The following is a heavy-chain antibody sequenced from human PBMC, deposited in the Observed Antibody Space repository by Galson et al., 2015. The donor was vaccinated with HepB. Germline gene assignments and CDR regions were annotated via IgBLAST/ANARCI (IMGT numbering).Heavy chain of an antibody. CDR1: GGSISSSSYY. Sequence: TLSLTCTVSGGSISSSSYYWSWIRQPAGKGLEWIGRIYSSGSTNYNPSLKSRVTMSVATSKNQFSLKLSSVTAADTAIYYCARDRSSTWYTPAGWFDSWGQGTLVTVSS. D-gene: IGHD6-13*01. CDR3: ARDRSSTWYTPAGWFDS. J-gene: IGHJ5*01. V-gene: IGHV4-61*02. CDR2: IYSSGST.